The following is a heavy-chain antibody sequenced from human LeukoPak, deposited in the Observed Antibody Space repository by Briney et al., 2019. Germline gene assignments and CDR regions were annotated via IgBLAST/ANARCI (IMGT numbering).Heavy chain of an antibody. V-gene: IGHV3-30*02. CDR1: GFTFSSYG. Sequence: PGGSLRLSCAASGFTFSSYGMHWVRQAPGKGLEWVAFIRYDGSNKYYADSVKGRLTISRDNSKNTLYLQMNSLRAEDTAVYYCAKDSLLWFGELLSNYYYGMDVWGQGTTVTVSS. J-gene: IGHJ6*02. CDR2: IRYDGSNK. CDR3: AKDSLLWFGELLSNYYYGMDV. D-gene: IGHD3-10*01.